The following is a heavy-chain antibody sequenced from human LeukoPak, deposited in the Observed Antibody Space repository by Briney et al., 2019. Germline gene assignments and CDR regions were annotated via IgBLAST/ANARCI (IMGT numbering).Heavy chain of an antibody. J-gene: IGHJ4*02. CDR3: ARASSYYDILTGLDS. Sequence: GGSLRLSCAASGFTFSSYAMSWVRQAPGKGLEWISAISGSALATYYADSVKGRFAISRDNSMHTLYLQMNTLRAEDSAVYFCARASSYYDILTGLDSWGQGILVTVSS. V-gene: IGHV3-23*01. D-gene: IGHD3-9*01. CDR2: ISGSALAT. CDR1: GFTFSSYA.